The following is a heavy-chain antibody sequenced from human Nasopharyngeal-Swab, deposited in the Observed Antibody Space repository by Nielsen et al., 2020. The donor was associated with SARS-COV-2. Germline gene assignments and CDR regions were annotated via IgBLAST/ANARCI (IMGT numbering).Heavy chain of an antibody. V-gene: IGHV3-30-3*01. CDR2: ISYDGSNK. D-gene: IGHD6-13*01. J-gene: IGHJ4*02. CDR1: GFTFSRYA. Sequence: GGSLRLSCAASGFTFSRYAMHWVPQAPGKGLEWVAVISYDGSNKYYADSVKGRFTISRDNSKNTLYLQMNSLRAEDTAVYYCAMGSSSWLTPFDYWGQGTLVTVSS. CDR3: AMGSSSWLTPFDY.